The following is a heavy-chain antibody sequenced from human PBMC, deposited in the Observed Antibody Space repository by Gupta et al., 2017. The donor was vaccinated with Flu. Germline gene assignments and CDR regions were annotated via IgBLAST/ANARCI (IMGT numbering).Heavy chain of an antibody. D-gene: IGHD6-19*01. V-gene: IGHV1-18*01. CDR2: ISAYNGNT. CDR3: ARAGWSSGGLQLPEPRYVY. J-gene: IGHJ4*02. Sequence: QVQLVQSGAEVKKPGASVKVSCKASGYTFTSYGISWVRQAPGQGLEWMGWISAYNGNTNYAQKLQGRGTMTTDTSTSKAYMELRSRRSEDTAVYYCARAGWSSGGLQLPEPRYVYWGQGTLVTVSS. CDR1: GYTFTSYG.